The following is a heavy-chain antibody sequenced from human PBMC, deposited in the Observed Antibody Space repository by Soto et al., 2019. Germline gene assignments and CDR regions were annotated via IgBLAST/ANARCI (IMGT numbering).Heavy chain of an antibody. J-gene: IGHJ1*01. CDR1: GFTFSSYE. D-gene: IGHD2-15*01. CDR2: ISSSGSTI. V-gene: IGHV3-48*03. Sequence: EVQLVESGGGLVQPGGSLRLSCAASGFTFSSYEMNWVRQAPGKGLEWVSYISSSGSTIYYADSVKGRFTISRDNAKNSLYLQMNSLRAEDTAVYYCARLVVVAAIPTEYFQHWGQGTLVTVSS. CDR3: ARLVVVAAIPTEYFQH.